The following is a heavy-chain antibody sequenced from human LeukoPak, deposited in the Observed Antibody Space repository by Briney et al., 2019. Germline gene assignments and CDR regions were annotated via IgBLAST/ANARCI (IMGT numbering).Heavy chain of an antibody. J-gene: IGHJ4*02. Sequence: SETLSLTCTVSGGSISSYYWSWIRQPPGKGLEWIGYIYYSGSTNYNPSLKSRVTISVDTSKNQFSLKLSSVTAADTAVYYCARDTAMVRGVIHYFDYWGQGTLVTVSS. CDR2: IYYSGST. V-gene: IGHV4-59*12. D-gene: IGHD3-10*01. CDR3: ARDTAMVRGVIHYFDY. CDR1: GGSISSYY.